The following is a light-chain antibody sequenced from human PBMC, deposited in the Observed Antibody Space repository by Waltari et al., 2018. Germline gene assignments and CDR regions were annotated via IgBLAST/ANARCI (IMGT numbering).Light chain of an antibody. V-gene: IGKV1-39*01. J-gene: IGKJ4*01. CDR2: DAS. CDR3: QQSNSMPLT. CDR1: QSIGGY. Sequence: DIHMTQSPSPLSASVGDRVTITCRASQSIGGYLNWYQQKPGKAPDLLIYDASSLQSGVPSRFSGSGSGTDFTLTITTLQPEDFATYYCQQSNSMPLTFGGGTKVEIK.